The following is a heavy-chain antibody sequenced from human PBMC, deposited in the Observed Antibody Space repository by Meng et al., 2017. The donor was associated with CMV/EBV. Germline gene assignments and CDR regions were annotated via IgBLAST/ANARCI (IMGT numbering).Heavy chain of an antibody. CDR3: ASTNCGGDCYYDF. D-gene: IGHD2-21*02. J-gene: IGHJ4*02. CDR2: ISAGTGKT. CDR1: GYTFSNYA. Sequence: KAYGYTFSNYAVHWVRQAPGQRPEWMGWISAGTGKTECSQKFQGRVTITRDTSASTAYMELSSLRSEDTALYYCASTNCGGDCYYDFWGQGTLVTVSS. V-gene: IGHV1-3*01.